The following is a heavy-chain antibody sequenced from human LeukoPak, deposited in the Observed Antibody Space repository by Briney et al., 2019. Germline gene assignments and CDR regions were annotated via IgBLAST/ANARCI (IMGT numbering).Heavy chain of an antibody. CDR3: ARDNVKIAVAGDDKDDAFDI. CDR1: GFTFSSYS. J-gene: IGHJ3*02. Sequence: PGRSLRLSCAASGFTFSSYSMNWVRQAPGKGLEWVSSISSSSSYIYYADSVKGRFTISRDNAKNSLYLQMNSLRAEDTAVYYCARDNVKIAVAGDDKDDAFDIWGQGTMVTVSS. D-gene: IGHD6-19*01. V-gene: IGHV3-21*01. CDR2: ISSSSSYI.